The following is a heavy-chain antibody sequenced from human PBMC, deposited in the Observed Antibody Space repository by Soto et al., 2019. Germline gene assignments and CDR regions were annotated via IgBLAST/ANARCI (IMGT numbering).Heavy chain of an antibody. CDR3: AGAGSYSGWYCDS. V-gene: IGHV1-69*01. J-gene: IGHJ4*02. CDR1: GGTFSSYA. D-gene: IGHD3-10*01. Sequence: QVQLVQSGAEVKKPGSSVKVSCEASGGTFSSYAITWVRQAPGQGLEWMGGIIPSFRTANYAQKFQGRVTITADESTSTAYMELNSLRSEDTAVYYCAGAGSYSGWYCDSWGKGTLFTVSS. CDR2: IIPSFRTA.